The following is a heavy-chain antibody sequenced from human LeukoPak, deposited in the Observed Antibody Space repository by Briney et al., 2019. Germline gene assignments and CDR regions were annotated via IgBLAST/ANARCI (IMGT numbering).Heavy chain of an antibody. CDR2: IYHSGST. CDR1: GGSISSETYY. CDR3: ARLLRVGVTKYYFDY. Sequence: PSETLSLTCAVSGGSISSETYYWSWIRQPPGKGLEWIGYIYHSGSTYYNPSLKSRVTISVDRSKNQFSLKLSSVTAADTAVYYCARLLRVGVTKYYFDYWGQGTLVTVSS. J-gene: IGHJ4*02. D-gene: IGHD3-22*01. V-gene: IGHV4-30-2*01.